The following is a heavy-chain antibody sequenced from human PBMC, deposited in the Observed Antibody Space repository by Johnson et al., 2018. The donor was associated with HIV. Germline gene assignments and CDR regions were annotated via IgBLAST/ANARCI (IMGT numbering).Heavy chain of an antibody. CDR1: GFTFSSYA. Sequence: EVQLMESGGGVVQPGRSLRLSCAASGFTFSSYAMHWVRQAPGKGLEWVSGISWNSGSIGYADYVKGRFTISRDNAKNSLYLQMNSLRAEDTAGYYCAREADYGFDIWGQGTMVTVSS. D-gene: IGHD3-16*01. CDR2: ISWNSGSI. J-gene: IGHJ3*02. V-gene: IGHV3-9*01. CDR3: AREADYGFDI.